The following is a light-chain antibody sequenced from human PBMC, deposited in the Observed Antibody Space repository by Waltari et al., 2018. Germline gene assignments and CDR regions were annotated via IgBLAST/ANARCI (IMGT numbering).Light chain of an antibody. CDR1: QDISIY. CDR3: QQYKDLPRT. CDR2: DAS. J-gene: IGKJ1*01. V-gene: IGKV1-33*01. Sequence: DIQMTQSPSSMSASVGDRVSITCQASQDISIYLSWYQQKPGKDPKVLIYDASNLETGVPSRFTGSRSGTDFTFTISSLQPEDIATYYCQQYKDLPRTFGQGTKVEI.